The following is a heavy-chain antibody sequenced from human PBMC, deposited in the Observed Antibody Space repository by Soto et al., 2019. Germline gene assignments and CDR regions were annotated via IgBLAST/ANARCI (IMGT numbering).Heavy chain of an antibody. J-gene: IGHJ4*02. CDR2: INHSGST. D-gene: IGHD1-26*01. V-gene: IGHV4-34*01. CDR1: GGSFRGYY. Sequence: PSETLSLTCAVYGGSFRGYYWTWIRQPPGKGLEWIGEINHSGSTNYNPSLKSRVIISVDTSKNQFSLKLSSVTAADTAVYYCARGDSGTYPVCFPYWGQGALVT. CDR3: ARGDSGTYPVCFPY.